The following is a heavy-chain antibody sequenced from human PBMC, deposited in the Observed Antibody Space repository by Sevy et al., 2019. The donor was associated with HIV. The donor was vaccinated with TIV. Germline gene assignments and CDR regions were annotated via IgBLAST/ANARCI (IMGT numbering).Heavy chain of an antibody. Sequence: GGSRRLSWAASGFAFRSHAMHWVRQAPGKGREGGAVISYEGTETFYAASVEGRFTISRDNSKNMLSLQINSLRPEDTAVYYCARDGGYSIKWYPLYWGHGTLVTVSS. CDR1: GFAFRSHA. CDR2: ISYEGTET. V-gene: IGHV3-30*04. J-gene: IGHJ4*01. D-gene: IGHD6-13*01. CDR3: ARDGGYSIKWYPLY.